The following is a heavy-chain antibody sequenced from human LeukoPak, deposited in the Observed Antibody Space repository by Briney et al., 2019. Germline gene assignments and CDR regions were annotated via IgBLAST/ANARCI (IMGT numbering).Heavy chain of an antibody. V-gene: IGHV1-18*01. CDR1: GYTFTSYG. CDR3: ARDSRAIAVAPRDFDY. J-gene: IGHJ4*02. D-gene: IGHD6-19*01. CDR2: ISAYNGNT. Sequence: AASVKVSCKASGYTFTSYGISWVRQAPGQGLEWMGWISAYNGNTNYAQKLQGRVTMTTDTSTSTAYMELRSLRSDDTAVYYCARDSRAIAVAPRDFDYWGQGTLVTVSS.